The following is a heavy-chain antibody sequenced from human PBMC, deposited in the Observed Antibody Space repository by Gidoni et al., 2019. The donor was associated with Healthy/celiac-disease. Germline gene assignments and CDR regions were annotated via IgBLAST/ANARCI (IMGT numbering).Heavy chain of an antibody. CDR2: ISGSGGST. Sequence: EAQLLESGGGLVQPGGSLRLSGAASGFICSSYAMSWVRQSPGKGLDWVSVISGSGGSTYYADSVKGRFTISRDNSKNTLYLQMNNLRAEDTAVYYCAKGAEAYSSGWFPAAEYFQHWGQGTLVTVSS. CDR1: GFICSSYA. V-gene: IGHV3-23*01. CDR3: AKGAEAYSSGWFPAAEYFQH. D-gene: IGHD6-19*01. J-gene: IGHJ1*01.